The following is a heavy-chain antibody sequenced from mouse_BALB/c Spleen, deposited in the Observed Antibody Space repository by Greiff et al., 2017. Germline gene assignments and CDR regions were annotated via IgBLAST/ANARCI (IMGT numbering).Heavy chain of an antibody. V-gene: IGHV5-17*02. CDR2: ISSGSSTI. Sequence: EVKLMESGGGLEQPGGSRKLSCAASGFTFSSFGMHWVRQAPEKGLEWVAYISSGSSTIYYADTVKGRFTISRDNPKNTLFLQMTSLRSEDTAMYYCARGGQLGSAWFAYWGQGTLVTVSA. CDR1: GFTFSSFG. J-gene: IGHJ3*01. D-gene: IGHD3-2*01. CDR3: ARGGQLGSAWFAY.